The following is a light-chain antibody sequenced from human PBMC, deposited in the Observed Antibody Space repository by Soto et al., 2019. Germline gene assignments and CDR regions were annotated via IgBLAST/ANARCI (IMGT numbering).Light chain of an antibody. Sequence: EIVMTQSPAALSVSPGEGAPLSCRASQSISSNLAWYQQKPGQAPRLLIYGVSTRATGISARFSGSGSGTEFTLTISSLQSEDSAVYYCQQFDKWPPSTFGQGTKVDI. CDR3: QQFDKWPPST. V-gene: IGKV3-15*01. CDR1: QSISSN. CDR2: GVS. J-gene: IGKJ1*01.